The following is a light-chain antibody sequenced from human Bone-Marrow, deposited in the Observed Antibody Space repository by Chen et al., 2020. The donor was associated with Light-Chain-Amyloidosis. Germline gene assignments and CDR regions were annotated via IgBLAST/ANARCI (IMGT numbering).Light chain of an antibody. Sequence: QSALTQPRSVSGSPGQSVTISCTGTSSDVGGYNYVSWYQQHPGKAPKLIIYDVSKRPSGVPDRFSGSTSGNTASLTISGLQAEDEADYYCCSYAGSYTWVFGGGTKPTVL. V-gene: IGLV2-11*01. J-gene: IGLJ2*01. CDR3: CSYAGSYTWV. CDR1: SSDVGGYNY. CDR2: DVS.